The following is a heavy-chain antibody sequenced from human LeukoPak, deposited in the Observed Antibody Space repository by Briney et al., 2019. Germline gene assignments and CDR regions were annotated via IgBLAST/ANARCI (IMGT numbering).Heavy chain of an antibody. CDR1: GYTLTELS. D-gene: IGHD1-26*01. J-gene: IGHJ5*02. CDR3: ATGISWELLNWFDP. Sequence: GASVKVSCKVSGYTLTELSMHWVRQAPGKGLEWMGGFDPEDGETIYAQKFQGRVTMTEDTSTDTAYMELSSLRSEDTAVYYCATGISWELLNWFDPWGQGTLVTVSS. V-gene: IGHV1-24*01. CDR2: FDPEDGET.